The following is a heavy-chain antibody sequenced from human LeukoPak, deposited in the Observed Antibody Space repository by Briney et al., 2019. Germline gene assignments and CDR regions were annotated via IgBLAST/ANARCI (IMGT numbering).Heavy chain of an antibody. J-gene: IGHJ4*02. Sequence: GGSLRLSCAASGFTFNTYAMTWVRQVPGKGLEWVSTISSGGSTYYAGSVKGRFTISRDNSKDTLYLQMNSLRVEDTAAYYCAGGGHCSSTSCYVHFDYWGQGILVTVSS. V-gene: IGHV3-23*01. CDR2: ISSGGST. D-gene: IGHD2-2*01. CDR1: GFTFNTYA. CDR3: AGGGHCSSTSCYVHFDY.